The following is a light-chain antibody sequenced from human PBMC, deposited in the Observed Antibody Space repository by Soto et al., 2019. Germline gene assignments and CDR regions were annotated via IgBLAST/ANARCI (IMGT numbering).Light chain of an antibody. CDR2: SNT. CDR3: AAWDDSLNGVV. J-gene: IGLJ2*01. CDR1: SSNIGSHT. Sequence: QSVLTQPPSASGTPGQTIAISCSGGSSNIGSHTVNWYQQLPGTALRLLIYSNTQRPSGVPDHCSGSKSGTSASLAISGLQSEYEGDYYCAAWDDSLNGVVFGGGTKLTVL. V-gene: IGLV1-44*01.